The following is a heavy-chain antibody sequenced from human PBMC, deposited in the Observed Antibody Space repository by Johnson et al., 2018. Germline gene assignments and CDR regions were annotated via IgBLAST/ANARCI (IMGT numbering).Heavy chain of an antibody. CDR3: AKDLRRFATTFAEFFQH. D-gene: IGHD1-26*01. J-gene: IGHJ1*01. CDR1: GFTFSSYG. V-gene: IGHV3-30*18. Sequence: QVQLVQSGGGVVQPGRSLRLSCAASGFTFSSYGMHWVRQAPGKGLEWVAVISYDGSKKYYADSVKGRFTISRDNSKNTLYLQMNSLRAEDTAVYYCAKDLRRFATTFAEFFQHWGQGTLVTVSS. CDR2: ISYDGSKK.